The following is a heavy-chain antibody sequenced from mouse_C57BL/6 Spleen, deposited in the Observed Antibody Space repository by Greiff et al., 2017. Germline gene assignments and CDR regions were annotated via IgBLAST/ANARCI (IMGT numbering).Heavy chain of an antibody. CDR3: ARDYGSSYPWYFDV. CDR2: ISYDGSN. D-gene: IGHD1-1*01. J-gene: IGHJ1*03. V-gene: IGHV3-6*01. Sequence: VQLQQSGPGLVKPSQSLSLTCSVTGYSITSGYYWNWIRQFPGNKLEWMGYISYDGSNNYNPSLKNRISITRDTSKNQFFLKLNSVTTEDTATYYCARDYGSSYPWYFDVWGTGTTVTVSS. CDR1: GYSITSGYY.